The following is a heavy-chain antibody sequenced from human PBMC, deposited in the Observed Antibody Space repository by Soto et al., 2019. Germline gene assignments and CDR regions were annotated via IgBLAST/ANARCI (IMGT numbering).Heavy chain of an antibody. J-gene: IGHJ6*03. CDR1: GGSISSGGYY. CDR3: ARTLGDPDYYYYHMDV. D-gene: IGHD2-21*02. Sequence: SETLSLTCTVSGGSISSGGYYWSWIRQHPGKGLEWIGYIYYSGSTYYNPSLKSRVTISVDTSKNQFSLKLSSVTAADTAVYYRARTLGDPDYYYYHMDVWGKGTTVTVSS. V-gene: IGHV4-31*03. CDR2: IYYSGST.